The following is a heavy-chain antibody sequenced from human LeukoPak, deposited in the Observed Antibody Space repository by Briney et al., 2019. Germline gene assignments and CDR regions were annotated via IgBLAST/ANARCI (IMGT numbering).Heavy chain of an antibody. Sequence: ASVKVSCKASGYTFTSYAMNWVRQAPGQGLEWMGWINTNTGNPTYAQGFTGRFVFSLDTSVSTAYLQISSLKAEDTAMYYCARDPLQVVTPSLTIDYWGQGTLVTVSS. J-gene: IGHJ4*02. D-gene: IGHD4-23*01. V-gene: IGHV7-4-1*02. CDR3: ARDPLQVVTPSLTIDY. CDR1: GYTFTSYA. CDR2: INTNTGNP.